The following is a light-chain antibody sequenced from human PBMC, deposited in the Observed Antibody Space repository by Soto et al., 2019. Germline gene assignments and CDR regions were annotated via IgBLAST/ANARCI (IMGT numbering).Light chain of an antibody. Sequence: TRCPSPLSLSPGERATLSCRASQNIYSNVAWYQQRPGEAPRLLIYRASTRAPGIPARFSGSGSGTEFTLTISSLQSEDFTVYSCRQYHNLWAFGQGTKVDIK. CDR1: QNIYSN. CDR2: RAS. V-gene: IGKV3-15*01. J-gene: IGKJ1*01. CDR3: RQYHNLWA.